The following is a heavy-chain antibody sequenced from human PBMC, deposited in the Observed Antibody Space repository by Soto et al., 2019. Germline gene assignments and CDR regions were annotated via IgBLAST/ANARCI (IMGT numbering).Heavy chain of an antibody. CDR2: TNPDGSRT. CDR1: GFTFSTYW. V-gene: IGHV3-74*01. CDR3: ARNFVLMVYNMFDS. J-gene: IGHJ4*02. Sequence: GGSLRLSCAASGFTFSTYWMHWVRQAPGKGLEWVSRTNPDGSRTSYADSVRGRFTISRDNAKNTLYLQMNSLRAEDTAVYYCARNFVLMVYNMFDSWGQGALVTVSS. D-gene: IGHD2-8*01.